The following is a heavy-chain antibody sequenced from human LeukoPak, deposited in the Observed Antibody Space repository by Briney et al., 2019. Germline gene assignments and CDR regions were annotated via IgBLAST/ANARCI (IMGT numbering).Heavy chain of an antibody. CDR2: IIPILGIA. CDR1: GGTFSSYA. CDR3: AREYYYDSSGYRSNNWLDP. V-gene: IGHV1-69*04. J-gene: IGHJ5*02. D-gene: IGHD3-22*01. Sequence: SVKVSCKASGGTFSSYAISWVRQAPGQGLEWMGRIIPILGIANYAQKFQGRVTITADKSTSTAYMELSSLRSEDTAVYYCAREYYYDSSGYRSNNWLDPWGQGTLVTVSS.